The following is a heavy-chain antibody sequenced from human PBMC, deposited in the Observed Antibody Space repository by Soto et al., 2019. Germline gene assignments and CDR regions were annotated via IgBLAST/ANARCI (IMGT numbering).Heavy chain of an antibody. Sequence: QVQLVESGGGVVQPGRSLRLSCAASGFTFSRYPMYWVRQAPGNGLEWVAVIPYVGNNKYYADSVKGRFTISRDNAKNTLYLQMNNLRPEDTAVYYCAKGVGSYYFDYWGQGTLVTVSS. CDR3: AKGVGSYYFDY. V-gene: IGHV3-30-3*01. CDR2: IPYVGNNK. D-gene: IGHD1-26*01. J-gene: IGHJ4*02. CDR1: GFTFSRYP.